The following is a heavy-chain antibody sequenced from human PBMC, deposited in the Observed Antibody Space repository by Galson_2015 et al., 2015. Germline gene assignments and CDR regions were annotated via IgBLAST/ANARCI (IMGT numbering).Heavy chain of an antibody. V-gene: IGHV3-49*03. CDR1: GFTFGDYA. J-gene: IGHJ4*02. Sequence: SLRLSCAASGFTFGDYAMSWFRQAPGKGLEWVGFIRSKAYGGTTEYAASVKGRFTISRDDSKSIAYLQMNSLKTEDTAVYYCTRTGGGIVVVVAANWGQGTLVTVSS. CDR2: IRSKAYGGTT. CDR3: TRTGGGIVVVVAAN. D-gene: IGHD2-15*01.